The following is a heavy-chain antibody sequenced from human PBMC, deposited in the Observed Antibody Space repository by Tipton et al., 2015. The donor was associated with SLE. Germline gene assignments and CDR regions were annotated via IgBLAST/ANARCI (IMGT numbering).Heavy chain of an antibody. V-gene: IGHV4-59*12. Sequence: LRLSCTVSGGSISSYYWSWIRQPPGKGLEWIGYIYYSGSTNYNPSLKSRVTISVDTSKNQFSLKLSSVNAADTAVYYCARHGGYYFDYWGQGTLVTVSS. CDR1: GGSISSYY. J-gene: IGHJ4*02. CDR2: IYYSGST. CDR3: ARHGGYYFDY. D-gene: IGHD4-23*01.